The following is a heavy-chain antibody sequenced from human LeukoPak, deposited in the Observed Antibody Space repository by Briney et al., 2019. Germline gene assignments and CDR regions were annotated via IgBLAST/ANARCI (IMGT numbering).Heavy chain of an antibody. J-gene: IGHJ4*02. CDR2: ISGVGRTT. CDR1: GFTFANFA. D-gene: IGHD3-22*01. CDR3: AKDNTYDDSGYYLNY. V-gene: IGHV3-23*01. Sequence: GGSLRLSCAASGFTFANFAMSWVRQAPGRGREWVSAISGVGRTTYYADSVKGRFTISRDNSNNMLYLEMNNLGAEDTAIYYCAKDNTYDDSGYYLNYWGQGTLVTVSS.